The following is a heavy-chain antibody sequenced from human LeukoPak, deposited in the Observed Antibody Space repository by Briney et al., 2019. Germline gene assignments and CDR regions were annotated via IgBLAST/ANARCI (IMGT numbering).Heavy chain of an antibody. J-gene: IGHJ4*02. V-gene: IGHV4-39*01. Sequence: PSKTLSLTCTVSDGSISSSSYYWGWIRQPPGKGLEWIGAIYYSGSTYLNPSLKSRLTISVDTSKNQFSLKLSSVTAADTAVYYCARLKGYYFDYWGQGTLVTVSS. CDR2: IYYSGST. CDR3: ARLKGYYFDY. CDR1: DGSISSSSYY.